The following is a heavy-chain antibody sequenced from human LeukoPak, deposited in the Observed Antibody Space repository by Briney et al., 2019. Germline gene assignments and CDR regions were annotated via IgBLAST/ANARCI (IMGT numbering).Heavy chain of an antibody. Sequence: GGSLRLSCAASGFTFSSYSMNWVRQAPGKGLEWVSYISSSSSTIYYADSVKGRFTISRDNAKNSLCLQMNSLRDEDTAVYYCARDGTATIDYWGQGTLVTVSS. CDR2: ISSSSSTI. J-gene: IGHJ4*02. D-gene: IGHD1-1*01. CDR3: ARDGTATIDY. CDR1: GFTFSSYS. V-gene: IGHV3-48*02.